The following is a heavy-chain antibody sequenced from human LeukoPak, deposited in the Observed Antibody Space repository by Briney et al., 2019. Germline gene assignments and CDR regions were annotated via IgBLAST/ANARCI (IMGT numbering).Heavy chain of an antibody. V-gene: IGHV4-59*12. J-gene: IGHJ3*02. D-gene: IGHD2-15*01. CDR1: GGSISSYY. CDR3: ARALGYCSGGSCHDAFDI. Sequence: SETLSLTCTVSGGSISSYYWSWIRQPPGKGLEWIGYIYHSGSTYYNPSLKSRVTISVDRSKNQFSLKLSSVTAADTAVYYCARALGYCSGGSCHDAFDIWGQGTMVTVSS. CDR2: IYHSGST.